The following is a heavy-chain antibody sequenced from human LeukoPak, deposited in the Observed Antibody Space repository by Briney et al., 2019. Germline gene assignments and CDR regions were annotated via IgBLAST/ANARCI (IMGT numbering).Heavy chain of an antibody. V-gene: IGHV3-23*01. J-gene: IGHJ4*02. CDR1: GFTFDDYG. D-gene: IGHD2-2*01. Sequence: GGSLRLSCAASGFTFDDYGMSWVRQAPGKGLEWVSAISGSGGSTYYADSVKGRFTISRDNSKNTLYLQMNSLRAEDTAVYYCAKDRGPPSPDYWGQGTLVTVSS. CDR2: ISGSGGST. CDR3: AKDRGPPSPDY.